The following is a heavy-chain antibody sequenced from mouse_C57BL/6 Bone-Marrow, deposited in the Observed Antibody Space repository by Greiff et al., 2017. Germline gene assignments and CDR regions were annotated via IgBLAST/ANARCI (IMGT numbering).Heavy chain of an antibody. J-gene: IGHJ2*01. CDR1: GYTFTSYW. V-gene: IGHV1-69*01. D-gene: IGHD1-3*01. CDR3: ARSKAY. CDR2: IDPSDSYT. Sequence: VQLQQPGAELVMPGASVKLSCKASGYTFTSYWMHWVKQRPGQGLEWIGEIDPSDSYTNYNQKFKGKSTLTVDTSSSTAYMQLSSLTSEDSAVYYWARSKAYWGQGTTLTASS.